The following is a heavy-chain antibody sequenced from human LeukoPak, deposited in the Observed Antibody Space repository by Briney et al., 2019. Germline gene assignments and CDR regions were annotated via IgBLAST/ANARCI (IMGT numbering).Heavy chain of an antibody. CDR3: AKGDGSSLAYYYGMDV. D-gene: IGHD1-26*01. Sequence: PGGSLRLSCAASGFNFANHAMSWVRQTPGKGLEWVSAISGGGDITYYADSVTGRFTISRDNAKNTLYLQMNSLRAEDTAIYYCAKGDGSSLAYYYGMDVWGQGTTVTVSS. V-gene: IGHV3-23*01. CDR2: ISGGGDIT. CDR1: GFNFANHA. J-gene: IGHJ6*02.